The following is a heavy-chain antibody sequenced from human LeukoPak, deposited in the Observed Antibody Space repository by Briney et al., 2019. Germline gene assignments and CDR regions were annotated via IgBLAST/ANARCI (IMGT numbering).Heavy chain of an antibody. D-gene: IGHD6-6*01. Sequence: GRSLRLSCAASGFTFSSYGMHWVRQAPGKGLEWVAVIWYDGSNKYYADSVKGRFTISRDNSKNTLYLQMNSLRAEDTAVYYCAKTMAARPPYYYYMDVWGKGTTVTVSS. CDR2: IWYDGSNK. J-gene: IGHJ6*03. CDR1: GFTFSSYG. CDR3: AKTMAARPPYYYYMDV. V-gene: IGHV3-33*06.